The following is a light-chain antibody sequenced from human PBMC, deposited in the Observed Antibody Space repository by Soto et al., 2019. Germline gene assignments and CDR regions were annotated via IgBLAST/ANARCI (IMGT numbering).Light chain of an antibody. J-gene: IGLJ2*01. V-gene: IGLV2-18*02. Sequence: QSALTQPPSVSGSPGQSVTISCTGSSTDLVSWYHQPPGTAPTLMIYEVSNRPSVVPDRCSGSKSGNTASLTIAGVQAEDEADYYCSSYTSSSTLDVVFGGGTKLTVL. CDR3: SSYTSSSTLDVV. CDR2: EVS. CDR1: STDL.